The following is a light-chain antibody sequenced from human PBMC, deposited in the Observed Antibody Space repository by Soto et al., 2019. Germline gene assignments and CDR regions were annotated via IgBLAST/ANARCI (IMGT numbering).Light chain of an antibody. Sequence: EIVMTQSQATLSVSPGERVTLSCRASESVSTNLAWYQQKAGQAPRLLIYGASTRATGIPARFSGSGSGTDFTLTISSLQPEDFATYYCQQSYNTPPTFGQGTKVAIK. J-gene: IGKJ1*01. CDR2: GAS. V-gene: IGKV3-15*01. CDR1: ESVSTN. CDR3: QQSYNTPPT.